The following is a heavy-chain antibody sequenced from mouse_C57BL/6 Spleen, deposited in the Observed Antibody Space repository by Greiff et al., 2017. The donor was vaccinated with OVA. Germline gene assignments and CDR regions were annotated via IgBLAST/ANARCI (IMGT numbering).Heavy chain of an antibody. V-gene: IGHV1-26*01. Sequence: VQLQQSGPELVKPGASVKISCKASGYTFTDYYMNWVKQSHGKSLEWIGDINPNNGGTSYNQKFKGKATLTVDKSSSTAYMELRSLTSEDSAVYYCARGDIMRYYAMDYWGQGTSVTVSS. J-gene: IGHJ4*01. CDR2: INPNNGGT. CDR3: ARGDIMRYYAMDY. D-gene: IGHD1-1*01. CDR1: GYTFTDYY.